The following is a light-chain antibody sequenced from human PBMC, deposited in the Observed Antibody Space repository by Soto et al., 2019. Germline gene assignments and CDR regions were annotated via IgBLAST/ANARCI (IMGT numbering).Light chain of an antibody. CDR2: AAS. CDR3: LQDYNYPRT. J-gene: IGKJ1*01. V-gene: IGKV1-6*01. CDR1: QGIRND. Sequence: IQMTPSLSSLSASVGRGVKITCRASQGIRNDLGWYQQKPGKAPKLLIYAASSLQSGVPSRFSGSGSGTDFTLTISSLQPEDFATYYCLQDYNYPRTFGQGTKVDIK.